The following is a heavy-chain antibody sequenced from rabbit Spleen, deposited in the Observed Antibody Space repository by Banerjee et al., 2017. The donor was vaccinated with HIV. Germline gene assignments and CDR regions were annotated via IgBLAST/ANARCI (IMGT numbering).Heavy chain of an antibody. CDR3: ARDGDDAGYDFNL. Sequence: QEQLEESGGGLVQPGGSLKLSCKASGFSFSSRYWISWVRQAPEKGLEWIADIFTGSSGTTYYASWAKGRFTISKTSSTTVTLQMTSLTAADTATYFCARDGDDAGYDFNLWGPGTLVTVS. J-gene: IGHJ4*01. V-gene: IGHV1S45*01. CDR2: IFTGSSGTT. D-gene: IGHD3-1*01. CDR1: GFSFSSRYW.